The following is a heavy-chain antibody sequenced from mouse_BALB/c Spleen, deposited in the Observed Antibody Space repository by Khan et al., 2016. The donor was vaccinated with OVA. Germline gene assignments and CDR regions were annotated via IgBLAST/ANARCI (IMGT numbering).Heavy chain of an antibody. CDR2: ISSAGDYT. V-gene: IGHV5-6*01. J-gene: IGHJ3*01. Sequence: EVELVESGGDLVKPGGSLKLSCAASGFTFSSYGMFWVRQTPDKRLEWVATISSAGDYTYYPDNVKGRFTISRDNANNTLYLQMSSLRSEDTAMFYCASHLTGSFAYWGQGTLVTVSA. CDR1: GFTFSSYG. D-gene: IGHD4-1*01. CDR3: ASHLTGSFAY.